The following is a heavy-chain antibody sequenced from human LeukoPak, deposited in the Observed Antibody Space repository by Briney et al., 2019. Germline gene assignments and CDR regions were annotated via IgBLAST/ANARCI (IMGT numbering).Heavy chain of an antibody. J-gene: IGHJ4*02. V-gene: IGHV3-9*01. CDR1: GFTFDDYA. CDR3: ARVELAVAGTFDY. D-gene: IGHD6-19*01. CDR2: ISWNSGSI. Sequence: GGSLRLSCAVSGFTFDDYAMHWVRQAPGKGLEWVSGISWNSGSIGYADSVKGRFTISRDNAKNSLYLQMNSLRAEDTALYYCARVELAVAGTFDYWGQGTLVTVSS.